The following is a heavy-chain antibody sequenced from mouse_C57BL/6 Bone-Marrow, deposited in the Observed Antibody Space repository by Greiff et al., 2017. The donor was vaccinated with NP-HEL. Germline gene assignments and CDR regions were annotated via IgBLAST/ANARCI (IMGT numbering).Heavy chain of an antibody. CDR1: GYSITSGYY. CDR3: ARDLYGSLFDY. Sequence: EVQLQESGPGLVKPSQSLSLTCSVTGYSITSGYYWNWIRQFPGNKLEWMGYISYDGSNNYNPSLKNRIPITRDTSKNQFFLKLNSVTTEDTATYYCARDLYGSLFDYWGQGTTLTVSS. CDR2: ISYDGSN. J-gene: IGHJ2*01. D-gene: IGHD1-1*01. V-gene: IGHV3-6*01.